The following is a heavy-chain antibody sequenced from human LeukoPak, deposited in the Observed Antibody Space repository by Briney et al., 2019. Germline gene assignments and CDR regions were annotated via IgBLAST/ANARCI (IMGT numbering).Heavy chain of an antibody. CDR2: INPNNGDT. Sequence: ASVKVSCKASGYTFIDYSIHWVRQAPGQGLEWMGEINPNNGDTNFAPEFQGRVTMTRDTSITTAFMELSGLRYADTAIYYCATHCSGAACFDYWGQGTLVTVSS. CDR3: ATHCSGAACFDY. J-gene: IGHJ4*02. V-gene: IGHV1-2*02. D-gene: IGHD2-15*01. CDR1: GYTFIDYS.